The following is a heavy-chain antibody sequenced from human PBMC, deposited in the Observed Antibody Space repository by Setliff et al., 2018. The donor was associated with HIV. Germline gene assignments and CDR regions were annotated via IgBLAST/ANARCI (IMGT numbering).Heavy chain of an antibody. CDR3: ARDLGYSSSSGWFDP. J-gene: IGHJ5*02. CDR2: ITPNSGGT. Sequence: ASVKVSCKASGFTFTGYYIHWVRQAPGQGLEWMGWITPNSGGTNYAQKFQGRVTMTRDTSISTAYMERSRLRSDDTAVYYCARDLGYSSSSGWFDPWGQGTLVTVSS. D-gene: IGHD6-6*01. CDR1: GFTFTGYY. V-gene: IGHV1-2*02.